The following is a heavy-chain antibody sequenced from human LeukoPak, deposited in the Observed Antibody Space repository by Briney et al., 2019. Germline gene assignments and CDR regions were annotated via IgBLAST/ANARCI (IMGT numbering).Heavy chain of an antibody. CDR3: ASTYYDSSGYGDYYYGMDV. J-gene: IGHJ6*02. CDR1: GYTFTNYY. CDR2: IIPIFGTA. D-gene: IGHD3-22*01. Sequence: GASVKVSCKASGYTFTNYYMHWVRQAPGQGLEWMGGIIPIFGTANYAQKFQGRVTITADESTSTAYMELSSLRSEDTAVYYCASTYYDSSGYGDYYYGMDVWGQGTTVTVSS. V-gene: IGHV1-69*13.